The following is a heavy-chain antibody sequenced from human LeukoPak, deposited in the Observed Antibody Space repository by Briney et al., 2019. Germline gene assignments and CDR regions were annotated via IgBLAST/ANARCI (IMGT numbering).Heavy chain of an antibody. CDR3: VAMLRGVGY. Sequence: GGSLRLSCAVSGFTFSDHYMDWVRQAPGKGLEWVGRSRNKAHSYSTYFAASVRGRASLSRDDSRNALYLQMNSLRADDTAVYYCVAMLRGVGYWGQGTLVTVSS. CDR1: GFTFSDHY. D-gene: IGHD3-10*01. V-gene: IGHV3-72*01. J-gene: IGHJ4*02. CDR2: SRNKAHSYST.